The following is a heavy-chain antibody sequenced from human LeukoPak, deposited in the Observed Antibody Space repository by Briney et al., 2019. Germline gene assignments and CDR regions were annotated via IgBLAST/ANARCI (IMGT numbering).Heavy chain of an antibody. V-gene: IGHV1-8*01. Sequence: GASVKVSCKASGCTFTSYDINWVGQATGRGLEWMGWMNPNSGNTGYAQKFQGRVTMTRNTSISTAYMELSSLRSEDTAVYYCARGPDSSGYYFWGQGTLVTVSS. J-gene: IGHJ4*02. CDR2: MNPNSGNT. CDR1: GCTFTSYD. D-gene: IGHD3-22*01. CDR3: ARGPDSSGYYF.